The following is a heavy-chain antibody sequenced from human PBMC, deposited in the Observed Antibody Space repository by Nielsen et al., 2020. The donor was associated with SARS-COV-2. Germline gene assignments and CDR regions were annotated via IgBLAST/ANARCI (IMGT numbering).Heavy chain of an antibody. CDR3: VSYSSGWYPPPTYYYYGMDV. CDR1: GFTFSSYA. D-gene: IGHD6-19*01. V-gene: IGHV3-23*01. Sequence: GESLKISCAASGFTFSSYAMSWVRQAQGKGLEWVSAISGSGGSTYYADSVKGRFTISRDNSKNTLYLQMNSLRAEDTAVYYCVSYSSGWYPPPTYYYYGMDVWGQGTTVTVSS. CDR2: ISGSGGST. J-gene: IGHJ6*02.